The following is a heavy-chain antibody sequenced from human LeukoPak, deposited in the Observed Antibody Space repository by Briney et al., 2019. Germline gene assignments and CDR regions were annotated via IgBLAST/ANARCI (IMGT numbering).Heavy chain of an antibody. CDR2: INHSGST. D-gene: IGHD3-9*01. J-gene: IGHJ4*02. CDR1: GGSFSGYY. CDR3: ARVTNTGYYYFDY. V-gene: IGHV4-34*01. Sequence: PSETLSLTCAVYGGSFSGYYWSWIRQPPGKGLEWIGEINHSGSTNYNPSLKSRVTISVDTSKNQFSLKLSSVTAADTAVYYCARVTNTGYYYFDYWGQGTLVTVSS.